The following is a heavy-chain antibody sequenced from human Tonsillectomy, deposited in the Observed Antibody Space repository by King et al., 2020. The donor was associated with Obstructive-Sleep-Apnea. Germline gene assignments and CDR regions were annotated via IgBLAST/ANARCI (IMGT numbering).Heavy chain of an antibody. Sequence: QLQESGPGLVKPSETLSLTCTVSGGSISSYYWSWIRQPPGKGLEWIGYIYYSGSTNYNPSLKSRVTISVDTSKNQFSLKLSSVTAADTAVYYYAREIGVGAAGGYYFDYWGQGTLVTVSS. D-gene: IGHD1-26*01. V-gene: IGHV4-59*12. CDR1: GGSISSYY. CDR2: IYYSGST. J-gene: IGHJ4*02. CDR3: AREIGVGAAGGYYFDY.